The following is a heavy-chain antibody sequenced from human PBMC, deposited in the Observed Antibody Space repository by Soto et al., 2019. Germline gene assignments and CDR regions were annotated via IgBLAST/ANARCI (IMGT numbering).Heavy chain of an antibody. CDR3: ARGGPGYFGSGSYYPR. CDR1: GGSFSGYY. Sequence: QVQLQQWGAGLLKPSETLSLTCAVYGGSFSGYYWSWIRQPPGTGLEWIGEIDHSGSTNYNPSLKSRVTVALDTSKQQCSLNLNSVTAADTAVYYCARGGPGYFGSGSYYPRWGQGTLVTVSS. V-gene: IGHV4-34*01. CDR2: IDHSGST. J-gene: IGHJ4*02. D-gene: IGHD3-10*01.